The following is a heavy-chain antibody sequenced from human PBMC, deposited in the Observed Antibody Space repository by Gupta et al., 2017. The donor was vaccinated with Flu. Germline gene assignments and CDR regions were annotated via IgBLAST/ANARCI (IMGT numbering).Heavy chain of an antibody. CDR2: INANTGNP. CDR3: ARVRCGSTNCYKNDAFDI. D-gene: IGHD2-2*02. V-gene: IGHV7-4-1*02. J-gene: IGHJ3*02. Sequence: GQGLEWMGWINANTGNPTYAQDFTGRFVFSLDTSVNTAYLQISSLKPEDTAVYYCARVRCGSTNCYKNDAFDIWGQGTMVTVSS.